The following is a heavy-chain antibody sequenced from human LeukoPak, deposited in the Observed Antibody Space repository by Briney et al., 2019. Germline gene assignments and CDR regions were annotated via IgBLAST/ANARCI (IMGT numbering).Heavy chain of an antibody. CDR1: GFTLRKNY. J-gene: IGHJ4*02. Sequence: GGCLRLSCAASGFTLRKNYMSSVGQAPGKGVEWVSLIYSGGSTYYADSVKGRFTISRDNSKNTLYLQMNSLRAEDTAVYYCASYSSLDYWGQGTLVTVSS. D-gene: IGHD6-19*01. V-gene: IGHV3-66*01. CDR2: IYSGGST. CDR3: ASYSSLDY.